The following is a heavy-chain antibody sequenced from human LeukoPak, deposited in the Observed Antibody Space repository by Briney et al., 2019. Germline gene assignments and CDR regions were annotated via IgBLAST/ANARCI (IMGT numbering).Heavy chain of an antibody. CDR1: GYTFTAYY. CDR3: ASPSFETGTYYYFDY. CDR2: INPNSGGT. D-gene: IGHD1-26*01. Sequence: ASVKVSCKASGYTFTAYYMHWVRQVTGQGLEWMGWINPNSGGTNYAQKFQGRVTMTGDTPIRTAYMELSSLRSDDTAEYYCASPSFETGTYYYFDYWGQGTLVTVSS. V-gene: IGHV1-2*02. J-gene: IGHJ4*02.